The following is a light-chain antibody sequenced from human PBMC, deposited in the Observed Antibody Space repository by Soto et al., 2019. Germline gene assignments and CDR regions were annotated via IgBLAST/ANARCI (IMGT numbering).Light chain of an antibody. Sequence: EIVLTQSPGTLSLSPGERATLSCRASQSVSSSYLAWYQQKPGQAPRLLIYGASSRATGIQDRFSGSGSGTDFTLTIRRLAPEDFAVYYCQQYEDSPVTFGQGTKVDIK. J-gene: IGKJ1*01. CDR3: QQYEDSPVT. CDR2: GAS. V-gene: IGKV3-20*01. CDR1: QSVSSSY.